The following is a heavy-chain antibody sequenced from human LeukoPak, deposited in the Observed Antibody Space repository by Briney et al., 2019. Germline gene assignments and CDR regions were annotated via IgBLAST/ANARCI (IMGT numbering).Heavy chain of an antibody. CDR2: IKDKVNNYAT. V-gene: IGHV3-73*01. D-gene: IGHD1-26*01. Sequence: PVGSLRLSCAASGFSLSGSAMHWVRQASGKGLEWVGRIKDKVNNYATAYAASVKGRFTISRDDSKNTAYLQMNSLKTDDTAVYYCTRLDSGSFRFDYWGQGSLVTVSS. J-gene: IGHJ4*02. CDR3: TRLDSGSFRFDY. CDR1: GFSLSGSA.